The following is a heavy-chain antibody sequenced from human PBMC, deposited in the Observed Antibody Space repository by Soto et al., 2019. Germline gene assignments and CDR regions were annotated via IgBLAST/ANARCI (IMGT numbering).Heavy chain of an antibody. D-gene: IGHD3-22*01. CDR1: GFTFNDFV. CDR2: LSWNSGSK. V-gene: IGHV3-9*01. CDR3: AKVGTSKYYYDMRGFGLDV. Sequence: GGSLRLSCAASGFTFNDFVMHWVRQAPGKGLEWVSGLSWNSGSKSYADSVKGRFTISRDNAKNSLYLQMNSLRDEDTALYYCAKVGTSKYYYDMRGFGLDVWGQGPTVTV. J-gene: IGHJ6*02.